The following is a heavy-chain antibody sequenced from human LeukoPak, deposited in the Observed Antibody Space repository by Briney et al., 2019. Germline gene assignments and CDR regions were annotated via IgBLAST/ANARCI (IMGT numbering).Heavy chain of an antibody. CDR2: IYYSGST. D-gene: IGHD2-2*01. CDR3: ARSLCPRKFQGYCSSTSGFDP. V-gene: IGHV4-39*07. Sequence: PSETLSLTCTVSGGSISSSSYYWGWIRQPPGKGLEWIGSIYYSGSTYYNPSLKSRVTISVDTSKNQFSLKLSSVTAADTAVYYCARSLCPRKFQGYCSSTSGFDPWGQGTLVTVSS. J-gene: IGHJ5*02. CDR1: GGSISSSSYY.